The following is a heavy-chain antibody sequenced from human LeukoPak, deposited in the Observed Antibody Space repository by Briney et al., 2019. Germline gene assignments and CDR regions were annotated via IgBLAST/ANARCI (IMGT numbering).Heavy chain of an antibody. D-gene: IGHD6-13*01. Sequence: GGSLRLSCAASGFTFSSYGMSWVRQAPGKGLEWVSAISGSGGSTYYADSVKGRFTISRDNSKNTLYLQMGSLRAEDMAVYYCARGREGSSSWYHYYYYMDVWGKGTTVTVSS. V-gene: IGHV3-23*01. CDR2: ISGSGGST. CDR1: GFTFSSYG. CDR3: ARGREGSSSWYHYYYYMDV. J-gene: IGHJ6*03.